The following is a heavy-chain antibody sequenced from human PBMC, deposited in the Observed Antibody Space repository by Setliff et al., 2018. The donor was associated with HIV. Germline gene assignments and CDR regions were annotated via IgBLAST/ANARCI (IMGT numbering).Heavy chain of an antibody. CDR2: VYYSGST. J-gene: IGHJ4*02. CDR3: ARGGSGNSYNGAFDY. D-gene: IGHD3-10*01. CDR1: GGSIEFSSYY. Sequence: PSETLSLTCSVSGGSIEFSSYYWGWIRQPPGKGLEWIGSVYYSGSTYYNPSLKSRLTISVDTSTNKFSLKLSSVTAADTAVYYCARGGSGNSYNGAFDYWGQGTLVTVSS. V-gene: IGHV4-39*01.